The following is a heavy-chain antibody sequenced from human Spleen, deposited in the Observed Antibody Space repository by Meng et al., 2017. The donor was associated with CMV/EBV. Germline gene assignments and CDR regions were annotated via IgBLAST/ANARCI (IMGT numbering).Heavy chain of an antibody. CDR3: VRDGDSSNWPCDF. CDR1: GVTYSFYA. J-gene: IGHJ4*02. V-gene: IGHV3-30-3*01. Sequence: QVQLVESGGGVAQPGRSLRLPCAASGVTYSFYAMHWVRQVPGKGLEWVAYISNDGNGREYADSVRGRFTISRDNSKNTLSLQMDSLRTEDTALYHCVRDGDSSNWPCDFWGQGTLVTVSS. D-gene: IGHD6-13*01. CDR2: ISNDGNGR.